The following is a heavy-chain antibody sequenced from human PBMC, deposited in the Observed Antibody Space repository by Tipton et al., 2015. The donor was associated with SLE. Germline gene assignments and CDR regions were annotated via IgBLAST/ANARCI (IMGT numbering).Heavy chain of an antibody. V-gene: IGHV4-31*03. J-gene: IGHJ3*02. CDR1: GGSISSGGYY. D-gene: IGHD4-17*01. CDR3: ARPLDYGDNDAFDI. CDR2: IYYSGST. Sequence: TLSLTCTVSGGSISSGGYYWSWIRQHPWKGLEWIGYIYYSGSTYYNPSLKSRVTISVDTSKNQFSLKLSSVTAADTAVYYCARPLDYGDNDAFDIWGQGTMVTVSS.